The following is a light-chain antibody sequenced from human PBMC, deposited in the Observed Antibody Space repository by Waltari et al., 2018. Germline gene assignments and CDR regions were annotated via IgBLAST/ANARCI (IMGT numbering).Light chain of an antibody. CDR1: QSICSW. CDR3: QQYNSYPT. CDR2: KAS. Sequence: DIQMTQSPSTLSASVGDRLTITCRASQSICSWLAWFQKKPGKAPKLLIYKASSVESGVPSRFSGSGSGTEFTLTISSLQPDDFATYYCQQYNSYPTFGQGTKVEIK. V-gene: IGKV1-5*03. J-gene: IGKJ1*01.